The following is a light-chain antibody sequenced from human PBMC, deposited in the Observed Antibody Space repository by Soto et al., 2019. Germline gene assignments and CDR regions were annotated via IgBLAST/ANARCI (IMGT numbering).Light chain of an antibody. J-gene: IGKJ1*01. Sequence: IQMTQSPPTLSASARDRVTITCRASESISSWLAWYQQKPGKAPKLLMYKASSLESGVPSRFSGSGSGTEFTLTISSLQPDDFATYYCQQYNSYSWTFGQGTKV. V-gene: IGKV1-5*03. CDR1: ESISSW. CDR2: KAS. CDR3: QQYNSYSWT.